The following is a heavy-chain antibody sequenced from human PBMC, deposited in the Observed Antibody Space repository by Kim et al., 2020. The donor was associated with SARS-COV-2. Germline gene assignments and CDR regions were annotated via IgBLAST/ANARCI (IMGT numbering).Heavy chain of an antibody. CDR1: GFTFSSYS. V-gene: IGHV3-21*01. D-gene: IGHD1-26*01. CDR2: ISSSSSYI. Sequence: GGSLRLSCAASGFTFSSYSMNWVRQAPGKGLEWVSSISSSSSYIYYADSVKGRFTISRDNAKNSLYLQMNSLRAEYTAVYYCARDRWELTGGDLDYWGQGTLVTVSS. J-gene: IGHJ4*02. CDR3: ARDRWELTGGDLDY.